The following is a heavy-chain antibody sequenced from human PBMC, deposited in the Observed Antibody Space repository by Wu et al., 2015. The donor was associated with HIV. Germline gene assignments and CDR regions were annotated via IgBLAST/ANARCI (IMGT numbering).Heavy chain of an antibody. V-gene: IGHV1-2*06. CDR2: INPNTGGT. CDR3: ARLNSVGPLDYFDY. Sequence: QVHLVQSGAEVKKPGASVKVSCKSSGYSFPNYYIHWMRQAPGQGLEWMGRINPNTGGTIHAQRFQGRVTMTSDTSISTAYMELNSLSPDDTALYYCARLNSVGPLDYFDYWGQGTLVTVSS. D-gene: IGHD5/OR15-5a*01. CDR1: GYSFPNYY. J-gene: IGHJ4*02.